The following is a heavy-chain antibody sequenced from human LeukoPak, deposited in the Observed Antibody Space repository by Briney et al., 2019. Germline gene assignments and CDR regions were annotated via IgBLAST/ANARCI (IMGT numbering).Heavy chain of an antibody. CDR2: IIPIFGTA. Sequence: ASRKVSCTSSEGTLNSYAISWVGRGPGQGHEWMGGIIPIFGTANYAQKFQGRVTITTDESTSTAYMELSSLRSEDTAVYYCATRYCSGGSCYSPNYYYYYMDVWGKGTTVTVSS. CDR3: ATRYCSGGSCYSPNYYYYYMDV. D-gene: IGHD2-15*01. J-gene: IGHJ6*03. V-gene: IGHV1-69*05. CDR1: EGTLNSYA.